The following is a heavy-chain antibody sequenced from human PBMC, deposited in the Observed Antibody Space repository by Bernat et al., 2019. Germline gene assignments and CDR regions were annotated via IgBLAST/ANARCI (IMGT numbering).Heavy chain of an antibody. CDR3: ARDPTYYYDSSGYYPRNYYYYGMDV. CDR1: GFTFSSYG. Sequence: QVQLVESGGGVVQPGRSLRLSCAASGFTFSSYGMHWVRQAPGKGLEWVAVIWYDGSNKYYADFVKGRFTISRDNSKNTLYLQMNSLRAEDTAVYYCARDPTYYYDSSGYYPRNYYYYGMDVWGQGTTVTVSS. J-gene: IGHJ6*02. V-gene: IGHV3-33*01. D-gene: IGHD3-22*01. CDR2: IWYDGSNK.